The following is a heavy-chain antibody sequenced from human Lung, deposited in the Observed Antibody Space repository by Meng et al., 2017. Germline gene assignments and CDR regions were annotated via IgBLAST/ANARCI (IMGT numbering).Heavy chain of an antibody. Sequence: VPLRQRGARLLKPSEPLSLPCVVSGGSFSDYYWSWIRQPPGKGLEWIGEINHSGSTTYNPSLESRATISVDTSQNNLSLKLSSVTAADSAVYYCARGPTTMAHDFDYWGQGTLVTVPS. J-gene: IGHJ4*02. V-gene: IGHV4-34*01. CDR2: INHSGST. CDR3: ARGPTTMAHDFDY. CDR1: GGSFSDYY. D-gene: IGHD4-11*01.